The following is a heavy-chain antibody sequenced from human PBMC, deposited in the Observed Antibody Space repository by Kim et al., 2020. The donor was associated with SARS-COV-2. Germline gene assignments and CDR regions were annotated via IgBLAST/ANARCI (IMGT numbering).Heavy chain of an antibody. D-gene: IGHD1-26*01. CDR3: ATVSSRELLGPDAFDI. Sequence: LQSRVTLAVDTSKNQFSLKLSSVTAADTAVYYCATVSSRELLGPDAFDIWGQGTMVTVSS. V-gene: IGHV4-4*06. J-gene: IGHJ3*02.